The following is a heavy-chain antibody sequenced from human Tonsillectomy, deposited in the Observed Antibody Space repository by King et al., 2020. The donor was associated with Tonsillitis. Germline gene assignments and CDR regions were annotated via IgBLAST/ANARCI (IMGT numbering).Heavy chain of an antibody. CDR3: ARDPHCSSTSCYRRDHINWFDP. D-gene: IGHD2-2*01. Sequence: VQLQESGPGLVKPSETLSLTCTVSGGSISSYYWSWLRPPAGKGLAWIGRIYTSGSTNYNPSLKSRVTMSVDTSKNQFSLKLSSVTAADTAVYYCARDPHCSSTSCYRRDHINWFDPWGQGTLVTVSS. CDR2: IYTSGST. V-gene: IGHV4-4*07. J-gene: IGHJ5*02. CDR1: GGSISSYY.